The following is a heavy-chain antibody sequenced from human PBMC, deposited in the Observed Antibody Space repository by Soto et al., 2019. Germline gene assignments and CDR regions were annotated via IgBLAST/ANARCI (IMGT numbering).Heavy chain of an antibody. V-gene: IGHV3-23*01. CDR3: ENPITFAGGKYFDC. CDR2: ITGRGGGT. J-gene: IGHJ4*02. D-gene: IGHD3-16*01. Sequence: EVQLLESGGGLVQPGGSLRLSCAASGFTFSSYAMNWVRQAPGKGLEWVSGITGRGGGTYYAESVKGRFTISRDNSKNTVYLQMDSLRAEDTAVYYCENPITFAGGKYFDCWGQGTLVTVSS. CDR1: GFTFSSYA.